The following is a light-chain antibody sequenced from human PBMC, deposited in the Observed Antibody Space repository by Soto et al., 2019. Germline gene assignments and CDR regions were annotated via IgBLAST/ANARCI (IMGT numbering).Light chain of an antibody. V-gene: IGKV1-6*01. CDR3: VQDYNYPYT. CDR1: QGISSD. CDR2: AAS. Sequence: AIQMTQSPSSLSASVGDRVTITCRASQGISSDLGWYQQKPGKAPKVLIYAASSLQSGVPSRFSGSGSGTDFTLTISSLQPEDFATYYCVQDYNYPYTFGQGTKLEIK. J-gene: IGKJ2*01.